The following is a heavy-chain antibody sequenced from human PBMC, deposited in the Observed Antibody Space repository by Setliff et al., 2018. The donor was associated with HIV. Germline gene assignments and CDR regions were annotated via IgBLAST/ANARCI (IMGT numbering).Heavy chain of an antibody. D-gene: IGHD2-2*02. CDR1: GFSIKNDNW. V-gene: IGHV4-4*02. Sequence: TSETLSLTCVVSGFSIKNDNWWNWVRQTPGKGLEWIGQIFHDGTVTYKPSLESRVTILMDILKNQISPNVTSVTAADTATYYCAKTNIPMPRSGTRLESWGPGRLVTVSS. J-gene: IGHJ4*02. CDR2: IFHDGTV. CDR3: AKTNIPMPRSGTRLES.